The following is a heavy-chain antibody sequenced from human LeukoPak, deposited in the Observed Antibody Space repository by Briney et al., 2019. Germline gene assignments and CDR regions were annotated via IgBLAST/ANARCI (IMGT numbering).Heavy chain of an antibody. CDR1: GGSISTSSYY. V-gene: IGHV4-39*01. J-gene: IGHJ5*02. Sequence: SETLSLNGTVAGGSISTSSYYLCWIRHPPGTGLESLGSIYYSGSTYYNPSLKSRVTISVDTSKNQFSLKLSSVTAADTAVYYCARQHYDILTGYYPNWFDPWDQGTLVTVSS. D-gene: IGHD3-9*01. CDR2: IYYSGST. CDR3: ARQHYDILTGYYPNWFDP.